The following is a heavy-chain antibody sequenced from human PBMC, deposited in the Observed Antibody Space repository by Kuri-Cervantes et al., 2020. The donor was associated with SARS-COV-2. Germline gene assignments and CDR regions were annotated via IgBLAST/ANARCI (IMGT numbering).Heavy chain of an antibody. CDR2: ISYDGSNK. V-gene: IGHV3-30-3*01. CDR1: GFTSSRYA. D-gene: IGHD2-21*01. Sequence: GGSRRLSCAASGFTSSRYAMHWVRQAPGKGLDWVAVISYDGSNKDYTASGKGRFTISRDNSQNTLYLQMKSLRTEDTALYYCARDRVGVHDSWGQGTLVTVSS. CDR3: ARDRVGVHDS. J-gene: IGHJ4*02.